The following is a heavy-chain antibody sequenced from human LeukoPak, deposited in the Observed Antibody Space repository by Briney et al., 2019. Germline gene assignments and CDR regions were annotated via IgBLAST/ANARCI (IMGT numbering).Heavy chain of an antibody. CDR1: GFTVSSNY. CDR3: ARKNGLDY. Sequence: GGSLRLSCAASGFTVSSNYMSWVRQAPGKGLEWVANIKQDGSEKYYVDSVKGRFTISRDNAKNSLYLRMNSLRAEDTAVYYCARKNGLDYWGQGTLVTVSS. V-gene: IGHV3-7*01. CDR2: IKQDGSEK. J-gene: IGHJ4*02.